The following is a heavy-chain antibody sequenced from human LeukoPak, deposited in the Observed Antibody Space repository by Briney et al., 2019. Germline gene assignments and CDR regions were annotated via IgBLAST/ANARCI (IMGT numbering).Heavy chain of an antibody. CDR2: INPYSGGT. J-gene: IGHJ4*02. CDR1: GYTFTGYY. D-gene: IGHD5-24*01. V-gene: IGHV1-2*02. Sequence: ASVKVSCMASGYTFTGYYMHWVRQAPGQGLEWMGWINPYSGGTKYAQKFQGRVTMTRDTSISTAYMELSRLRSDDTAMFYCVTRDGYNRDYWGQGTLVTVSS. CDR3: VTRDGYNRDY.